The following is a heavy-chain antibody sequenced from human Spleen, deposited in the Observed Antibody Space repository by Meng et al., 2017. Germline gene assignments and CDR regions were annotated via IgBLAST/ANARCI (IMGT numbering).Heavy chain of an antibody. CDR3: AREEGISSSWFEYYYYGMDV. Sequence: SLKISCAASGFTFDDYAMHWVRQAPGKGLEWVSGISWNSGSIGYADSVKGRFTISRDNAKNSLYLQMNSLRAEDTAVYYCAREEGISSSWFEYYYYGMDVWGQGTTVTVSS. J-gene: IGHJ6*02. V-gene: IGHV3-9*01. CDR2: ISWNSGSI. CDR1: GFTFDDYA. D-gene: IGHD6-13*01.